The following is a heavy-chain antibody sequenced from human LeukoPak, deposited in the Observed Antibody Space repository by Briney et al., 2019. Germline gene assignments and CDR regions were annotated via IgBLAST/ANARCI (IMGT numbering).Heavy chain of an antibody. D-gene: IGHD3-3*01. J-gene: IGHJ4*02. CDR1: GFTFSSYA. CDR2: ISYDGSNK. CDR3: ASQSYDFWSHGYYFDY. V-gene: IGHV3-30-3*01. Sequence: GGSLRLSCAASGFTFSSYAMHWVRQAPGKGLEWVAVISYDGSNKYYADSVKGRFTISRDNSKNTLYLQMNSLRAEDTAVYYCASQSYDFWSHGYYFDYWGQGTLVTVSS.